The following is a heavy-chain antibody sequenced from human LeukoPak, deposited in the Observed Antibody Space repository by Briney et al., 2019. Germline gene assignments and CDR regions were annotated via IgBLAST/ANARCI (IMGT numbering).Heavy chain of an antibody. J-gene: IGHJ3*02. CDR1: GYTFTDFG. CDR2: FTTYNGNT. V-gene: IGHV1-18*01. CDR3: ARGGSYLSAFDI. Sequence: ASVKVSCKTSGYTFTDFGINWVRQAPGQGLEWMGRFTTYNGNTNYAQKFQGRVTMTTDTSTTTAYLEVTSLRSDDTAVYYCARGGSYLSAFDIWGQGTMVTVSS. D-gene: IGHD1-26*01.